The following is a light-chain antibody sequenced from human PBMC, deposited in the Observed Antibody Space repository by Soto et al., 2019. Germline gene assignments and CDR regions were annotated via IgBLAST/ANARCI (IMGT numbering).Light chain of an antibody. J-gene: IGLJ2*01. CDR3: SSYTSSSIVV. V-gene: IGLV1-40*01. CDR2: GNT. Sequence: QSVLTQPPSVSGAPGQRVTISCTGSSSNIGAGYDVHWYQQLPGRAPKLLIYGNTNRPSGVPDRFSGSKSGTSASLTISGLQAEDEADYYCSSYTSSSIVVFGGGTKVTVL. CDR1: SSNIGAGYD.